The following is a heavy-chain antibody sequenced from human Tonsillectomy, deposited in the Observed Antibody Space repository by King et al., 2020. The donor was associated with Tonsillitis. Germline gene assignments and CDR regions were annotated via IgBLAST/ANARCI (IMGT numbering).Heavy chain of an antibody. CDR3: ARIVRIYHGSGRWSEASDF. CDR2: IFSNDEK. V-gene: IGHV2-26*01. CDR1: GFSLSNARMG. J-gene: IGHJ4*02. D-gene: IGHD3-10*01. Sequence: VTLKESGPVLVKPTETLTLTCTVSGFSLSNARMGVSWIRQPPGKALEWLAHIFSNDEKSYGTSLESRLTISKDTSKSQVVLTMTNMDPVDTATFYCARIVRIYHGSGRWSEASDFWGQGTLVTVSS.